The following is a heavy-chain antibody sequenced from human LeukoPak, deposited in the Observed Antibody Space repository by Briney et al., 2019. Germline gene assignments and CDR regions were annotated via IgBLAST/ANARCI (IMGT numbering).Heavy chain of an antibody. D-gene: IGHD3-22*01. Sequence: RSGGSLRLSCAASGFTFSSYSMNWVRQAPGKGLEWVSSISSSSSYIYYADSVKGRFTISRDNAKNSLYLQMNSLRAEDTAVYYCAGTYYYDSSGPDVVSDWGQGTLVTVSS. J-gene: IGHJ4*02. V-gene: IGHV3-21*01. CDR2: ISSSSSYI. CDR1: GFTFSSYS. CDR3: AGTYYYDSSGPDVVSD.